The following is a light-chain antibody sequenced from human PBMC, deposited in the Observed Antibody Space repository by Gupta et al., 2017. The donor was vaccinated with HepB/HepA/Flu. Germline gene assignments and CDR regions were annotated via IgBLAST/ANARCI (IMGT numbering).Light chain of an antibody. J-gene: IGKJ1*01. CDR3: QQYGSSPWT. CDR1: QSVRSSY. V-gene: IGKV3-20*01. Sequence: EIVLTQSPGTLSLSPGERATLSCRASQSVRSSYLAWYQQKPGQASRLLIYGASSRATGIPDRFSGSGSGTDFTLTISRLEPEDFAVYYCQQYGSSPWTVGQGTKVESK. CDR2: GAS.